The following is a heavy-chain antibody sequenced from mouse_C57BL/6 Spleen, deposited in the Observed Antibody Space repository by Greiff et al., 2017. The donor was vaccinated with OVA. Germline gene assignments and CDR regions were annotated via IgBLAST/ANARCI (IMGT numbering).Heavy chain of an antibody. CDR1: GYTFTDYY. J-gene: IGHJ3*01. CDR3: APHYYGRGFAY. Sequence: EVQLQQSGPVLVKPGASVKMSCKASGYTFTDYYMNWVKQSHGKSLEWIGVINPYNGGTSYNQKFKGKATLTVDKSSSTAYMELNSLTSEDSAVYYCAPHYYGRGFAYWGQGTLVTVSA. D-gene: IGHD1-1*01. CDR2: INPYNGGT. V-gene: IGHV1-19*01.